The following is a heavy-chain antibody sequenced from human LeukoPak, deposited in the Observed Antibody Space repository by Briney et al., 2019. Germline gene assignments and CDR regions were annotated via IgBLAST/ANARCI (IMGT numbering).Heavy chain of an antibody. V-gene: IGHV7-4-1*02. CDR3: ARGFRILRFLEWPRENWFDP. Sequence: ASVKVSCKASGYTFTSYAMNWVRQAPGQGLEWMGWINTNTGNPTYAQGFTGRFVFSLDTSVSTAYLQISSLKAEDTAVYYCARGFRILRFLEWPRENWFDPWGQGTLVTVSS. CDR2: INTNTGNP. CDR1: GYTFTSYA. J-gene: IGHJ5*02. D-gene: IGHD3-3*01.